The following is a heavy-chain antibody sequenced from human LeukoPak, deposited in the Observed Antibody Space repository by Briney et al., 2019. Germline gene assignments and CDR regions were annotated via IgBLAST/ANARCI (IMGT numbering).Heavy chain of an antibody. V-gene: IGHV4-38-2*02. D-gene: IGHD6-6*01. CDR2: IYHSGST. CDR1: GYSISSGYY. CDR3: ARGIAARPEDWFDP. J-gene: IGHJ5*02. Sequence: SGTLSLTCTVSGYSISSGYYWGWIRQPPGKGLEWIGNIYHSGSTYYNPSLKSRVTISVDTSKNQFSLKLSSVTAADTAVYYCARGIAARPEDWFDPWGQGTLVTASS.